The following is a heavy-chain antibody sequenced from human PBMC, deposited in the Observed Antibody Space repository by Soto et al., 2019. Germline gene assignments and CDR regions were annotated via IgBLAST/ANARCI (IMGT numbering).Heavy chain of an antibody. CDR2: IDYSGNT. Sequence: QLQLQESGPGLVKPSETLSLTCTVSGGSIISSSYYWAWIRQPPGKGLEWLGNIDYSGNTYYNPSXXXXXXXXXXXXXXXXXXXXXXXXXXXXXXXXXXXXVSVSGYEYYFDQWGQGTLVTFSS. CDR1: GGSIISSSYY. CDR3: XXXVSVSGYEYYFDQ. J-gene: IGHJ4*02. D-gene: IGHD5-12*01. V-gene: IGHV4-39*01.